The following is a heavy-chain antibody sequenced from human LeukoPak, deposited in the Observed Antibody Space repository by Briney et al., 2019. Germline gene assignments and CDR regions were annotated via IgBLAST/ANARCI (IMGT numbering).Heavy chain of an antibody. CDR1: GGSISSSSYY. CDR3: ARGLLYCGGDCYSVGDYYYYGMDV. D-gene: IGHD2-21*02. V-gene: IGHV4-39*01. CDR2: IYYSGST. Sequence: SETLSLTCTVSGGSISSSSYYWGWIRQPPGKGLEWIGSIYYSGSTYYNPSLKSRVTISVDTSKNRFSLKLSSVTAADTAVYYCARGLLYCGGDCYSVGDYYYYGMDVWGQGTTVTVSS. J-gene: IGHJ6*02.